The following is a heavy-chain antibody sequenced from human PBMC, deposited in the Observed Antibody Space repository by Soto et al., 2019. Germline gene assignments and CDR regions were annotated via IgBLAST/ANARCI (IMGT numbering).Heavy chain of an antibody. CDR1: GFTFGTYA. J-gene: IGHJ1*01. V-gene: IGHV3-48*01. CDR3: ARGMDEH. Sequence: GGSLRLSCAASGFTFGTYAMHWVRQAPGKGLEWVSYISSSSSTIYYADSVKGRFTISRDNAKNSLYLQMNSLRAEDTAVYYCARGMDEHWGQGTLVTVSS. CDR2: ISSSSSTI.